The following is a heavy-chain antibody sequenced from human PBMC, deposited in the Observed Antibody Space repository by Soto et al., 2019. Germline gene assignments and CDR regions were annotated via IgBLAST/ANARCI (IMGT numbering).Heavy chain of an antibody. J-gene: IGHJ4*02. V-gene: IGHV4-59*01. Sequence: SETLSLTRTGFGGFIFSYYWIWVRQPPGQGLEWIGYIYYSGSTNYNPSLRSRVTISLDTSKKQFSLKLSSVTTTDTAVYFCAIGTAHSKVVYWCPGTLVSVFS. D-gene: IGHD4-4*01. CDR1: GGFIFSYY. CDR2: IYYSGST. CDR3: AIGTAHSKVVY.